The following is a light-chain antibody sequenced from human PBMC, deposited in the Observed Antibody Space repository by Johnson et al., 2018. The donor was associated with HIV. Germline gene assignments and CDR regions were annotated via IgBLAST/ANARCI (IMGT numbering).Light chain of an antibody. CDR2: ENT. CDR1: SSNIGNNY. J-gene: IGLJ1*01. CDR3: GRWDDSLSTYV. V-gene: IGLV1-51*02. Sequence: QSVLTQPPSVSAAPVQKVTISCSGSSSNIGNNYVSWYQQLPGTAPKLLIYENTKRPSGIPDRFSGSKSGTSATLGITGLQTGDEADYYCGRWDDSLSTYVFGTGTKVTVL.